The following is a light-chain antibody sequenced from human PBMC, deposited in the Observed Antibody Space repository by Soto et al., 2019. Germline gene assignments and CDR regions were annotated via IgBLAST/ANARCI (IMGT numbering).Light chain of an antibody. Sequence: QSALTQPRSVSGSPGQSVTISCTGTSSDVGGYNYVSWYQHHPGKAPKHMIYDVSKRPSGVPDRFSGSKSGNTASLTISGLQAEDEAVYYCCSYAGSYVFGTGTKLTVL. V-gene: IGLV2-11*01. CDR1: SSDVGGYNY. CDR2: DVS. CDR3: CSYAGSYV. J-gene: IGLJ1*01.